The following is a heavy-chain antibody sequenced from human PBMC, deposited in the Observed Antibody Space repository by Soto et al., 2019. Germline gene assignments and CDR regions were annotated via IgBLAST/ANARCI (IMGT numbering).Heavy chain of an antibody. CDR3: AKDRFGAGTEQNDY. V-gene: IGHV3-30*18. Sequence: GGSLRLSCAASGFTFSSYGMHWVRQAPGKGLEWVAVISYDGSNKYYADSVKGRFTISRDNSKNTLYLQMNSLRAEDTAVYYCAKDRFGAGTEQNDYWGQGTLVTVSS. D-gene: IGHD6-13*01. CDR1: GFTFSSYG. CDR2: ISYDGSNK. J-gene: IGHJ4*02.